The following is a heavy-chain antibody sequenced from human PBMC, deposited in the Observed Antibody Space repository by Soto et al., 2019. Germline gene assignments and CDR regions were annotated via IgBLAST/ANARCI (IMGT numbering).Heavy chain of an antibody. J-gene: IGHJ3*02. CDR1: GGSISSGGYS. CDR3: ARLERATIISFAFDI. D-gene: IGHD5-12*01. Sequence: QLQLQESGSGLVKPSQTLSLTCAVSGGSISSGGYSWSWIRQPPGKGLEWIGYIYHSGSTYYNPSLESRVTISVDRSKNQFSLKLSSVTAADTAVYYCARLERATIISFAFDIWGQGTMVTVSS. V-gene: IGHV4-30-2*01. CDR2: IYHSGST.